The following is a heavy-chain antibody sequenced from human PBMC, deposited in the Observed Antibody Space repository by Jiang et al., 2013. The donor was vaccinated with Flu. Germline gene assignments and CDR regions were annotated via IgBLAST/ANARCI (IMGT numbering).Heavy chain of an antibody. CDR1: GYTYSTYD. J-gene: IGHJ4*02. CDR3: ARGGLGSVDY. D-gene: IGHD3-10*01. Sequence: GAEVKKPGASVKVSCKTSGYTYSTYDITWVRQAPGQGLEWVGWISTNNGDGKYAQKFQGRVTMTTDTSTSTAYREVRSLRSDDTAIYYCARGGLGSVDYWGQGTLVTVSS. V-gene: IGHV1-18*04. CDR2: ISTNNGDG.